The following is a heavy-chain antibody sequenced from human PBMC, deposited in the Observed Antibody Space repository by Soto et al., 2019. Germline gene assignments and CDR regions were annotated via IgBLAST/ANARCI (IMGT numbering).Heavy chain of an antibody. CDR3: ARRARTATTNWGAFDI. Sequence: EVQLLESGGGLVQPGGSLRLSCAASGFTFSNYVMNWVRQAPGKGLEWVSTISYSADKTFYADSVKGRFTIPRDISRDTLFLQMKSLRADDAAVYYCARRARTATTNWGAFDIWGQGTMVTVSS. J-gene: IGHJ3*02. D-gene: IGHD1-7*01. V-gene: IGHV3-23*01. CDR1: GFTFSNYV. CDR2: ISYSADKT.